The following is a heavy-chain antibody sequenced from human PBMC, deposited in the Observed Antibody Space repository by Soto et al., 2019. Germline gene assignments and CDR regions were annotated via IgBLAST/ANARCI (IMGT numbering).Heavy chain of an antibody. D-gene: IGHD6-13*01. J-gene: IGHJ4*02. CDR1: GFTFSGSA. Sequence: EVQLVESGGGLVQPGGSLKLSCAASGFTFSGSAIHWVRQASGKGLEWVGRIKNKPDNYATAYAASGKDRFTISRDDSKNTAYLQMNSLRTEDTAVYYCTRLAFGSTWYGFDYWGQGTLVTVSS. CDR3: TRLAFGSTWYGFDY. V-gene: IGHV3-73*02. CDR2: IKNKPDNYAT.